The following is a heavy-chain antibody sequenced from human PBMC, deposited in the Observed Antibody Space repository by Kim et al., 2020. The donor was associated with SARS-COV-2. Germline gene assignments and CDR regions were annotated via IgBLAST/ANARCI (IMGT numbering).Heavy chain of an antibody. CDR2: IYYSGST. CDR1: GGSISSYY. Sequence: SETLSLTCTVSGGSISSYYWSWIRQPPGKGLEWIGYIYYSGSTNYNPSLKSRVTISVDTSKNQFSLKLSSVTAADTAVYYCARNNWNDVSSKTAGFGYWGQGTLVTVSS. V-gene: IGHV4-59*01. D-gene: IGHD1-20*01. J-gene: IGHJ4*02. CDR3: ARNNWNDVSSKTAGFGY.